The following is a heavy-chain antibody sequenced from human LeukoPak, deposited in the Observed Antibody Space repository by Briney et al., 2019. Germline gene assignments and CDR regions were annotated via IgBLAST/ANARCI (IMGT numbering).Heavy chain of an antibody. J-gene: IGHJ4*02. CDR3: ASRLGSYDFWSGYYFDF. CDR1: GYTFTSYG. Sequence: ASVKVSCKASGYTFTSYGISWVRQAPGQGLEWMGWISAYNGNTNYAQKLQGRVTMTTDTSTSTAYMELRSLRSDDTAVYYCASRLGSYDFWSGYYFDFWGQGTLVTVSS. V-gene: IGHV1-18*01. CDR2: ISAYNGNT. D-gene: IGHD3-3*01.